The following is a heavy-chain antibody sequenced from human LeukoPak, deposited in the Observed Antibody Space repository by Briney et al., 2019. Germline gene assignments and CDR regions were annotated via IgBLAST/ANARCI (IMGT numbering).Heavy chain of an antibody. Sequence: PSETLSLTCAVSGYSISGGYYWGWIRQPPGKGLEWIGSIYHSGRPYYNPSLKSRVTISVDTSKNQFSLKLSSVTAADTAVYYCARINRQQLVLDYSGQGTLVTVSS. CDR2: IYHSGRP. J-gene: IGHJ4*02. V-gene: IGHV4-38-2*01. D-gene: IGHD6-13*01. CDR3: ARINRQQLVLDY. CDR1: GYSISGGYY.